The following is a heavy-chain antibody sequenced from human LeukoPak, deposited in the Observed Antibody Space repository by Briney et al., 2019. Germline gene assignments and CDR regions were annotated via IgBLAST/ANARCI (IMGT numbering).Heavy chain of an antibody. CDR1: GVSLTNYY. J-gene: IGHJ4*02. V-gene: IGHV4-4*09. CDR2: IHSDGTT. Sequence: PSETLSLTCSVSGVSLTNYYWGWIRQPPGKGLEFIGYIHSDGTTNYDSSLQSRVAISLDTSKIQFSLRLYSVTAADTALYFRARLNFRGGEALHFDSWGQGTLVTVSS. CDR3: ARLNFRGGEALHFDS. D-gene: IGHD3-16*01.